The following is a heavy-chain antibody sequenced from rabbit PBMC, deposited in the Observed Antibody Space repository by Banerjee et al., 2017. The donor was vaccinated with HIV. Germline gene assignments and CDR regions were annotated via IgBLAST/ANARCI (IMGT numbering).Heavy chain of an antibody. V-gene: IGHV1S45*01. CDR1: GFDFSTYS. CDR3: ARSYTGKAITSLNL. D-gene: IGHD4-2*01. Sequence: QEQLVESGGGLVQPGGSLKLSCKASGFDFSTYSMSWVRQAPGKGLEWIGCVNTGNTAATYYASRAKGRFSISKTSSTTVTLQMTSLTAADTATYFCARSYTGKAITSLNLWGPGTLVTVS. J-gene: IGHJ4*01. CDR2: VNTGNTAAT.